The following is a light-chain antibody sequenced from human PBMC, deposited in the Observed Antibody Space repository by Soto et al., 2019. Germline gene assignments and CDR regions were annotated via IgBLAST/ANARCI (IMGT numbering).Light chain of an antibody. CDR3: ASHTTTNTRV. J-gene: IGLJ1*01. Sequence: SSLPQPASVSGSPGQSIAISCTGTSSDVGAYDYVSWYQQHPDRAPRLVIYEVSNRPSGVSNRFSGSKSVNTATLTISGLQAEDEADYYCASHTTTNTRVFGTGTKVTVL. V-gene: IGLV2-14*03. CDR2: EVS. CDR1: SSDVGAYDY.